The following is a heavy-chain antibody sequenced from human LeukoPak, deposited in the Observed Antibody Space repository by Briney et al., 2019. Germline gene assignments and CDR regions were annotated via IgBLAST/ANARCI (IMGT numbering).Heavy chain of an antibody. J-gene: IGHJ4*02. CDR2: ISGSGGST. CDR3: AKDALLHDYGDQWFDY. Sequence: GGSLRLSCAASGFTFSSYAMSWVRQAPGKGLEWVSAISGSGGSTYYADSVKGRFTISRDNSKNTLYLQMNSLRAEDTAVYYCAKDALLHDYGDQWFDYWGQGTLVTASS. D-gene: IGHD4-17*01. CDR1: GFTFSSYA. V-gene: IGHV3-23*01.